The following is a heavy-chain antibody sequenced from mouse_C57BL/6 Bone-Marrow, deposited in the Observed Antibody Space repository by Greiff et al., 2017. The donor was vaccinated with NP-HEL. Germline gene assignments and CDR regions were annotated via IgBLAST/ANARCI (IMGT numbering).Heavy chain of an antibody. Sequence: QVQLKQPGAELVKPGASVKMSCKASGYTFTSYWITWVKQRPGQGLEWIGDIYPGSGSTNYNEKFKSKATLTVDTSTSTAYMQLSSLTSEDPAVYYCARRTTAYAMDYWGQGTSVTVSS. J-gene: IGHJ4*01. V-gene: IGHV1-55*01. CDR3: ARRTTAYAMDY. CDR2: IYPGSGST. D-gene: IGHD1-2*01. CDR1: GYTFTSYW.